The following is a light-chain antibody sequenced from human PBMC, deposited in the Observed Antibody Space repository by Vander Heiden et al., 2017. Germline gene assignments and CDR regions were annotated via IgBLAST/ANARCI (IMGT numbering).Light chain of an antibody. CDR2: GNS. V-gene: IGLV1-40*01. J-gene: IGLJ1*01. CDR1: SSTIGAGYD. Sequence: QSVLTQPPSVSGAPGQRVTISCTASSSTIGAGYDVHWYQHLPGTVPKVLIYGNSNRPSGVPDRFSGSKSGTSASLAVTGLQAEDEADYYCQSYDSSLSAYVFGTGTKVTVL. CDR3: QSYDSSLSAYV.